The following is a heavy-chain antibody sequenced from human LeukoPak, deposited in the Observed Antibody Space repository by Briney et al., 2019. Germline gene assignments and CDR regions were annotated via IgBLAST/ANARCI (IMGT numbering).Heavy chain of an antibody. CDR3: ARDAKFDFWSDGGYFDL. CDR1: GGSISSYY. Sequence: PSETLSLTCTVSGGSISSYYWSWIRQPPGKGLEWIGYIYYSGSINYNPSLKSRVTISVDTSKNQFSLKLSSVTAADTAVYYCARDAKFDFWSDGGYFDLWGRGTLVTVSS. D-gene: IGHD3-3*01. J-gene: IGHJ2*01. V-gene: IGHV4-59*01. CDR2: IYYSGSI.